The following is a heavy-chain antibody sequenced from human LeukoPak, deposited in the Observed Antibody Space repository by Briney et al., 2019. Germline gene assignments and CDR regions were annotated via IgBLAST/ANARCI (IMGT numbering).Heavy chain of an antibody. J-gene: IGHJ5*02. D-gene: IGHD3-22*01. Sequence: SETLSLTCTVSGGSISSYYWSWIRQPPGKGLEWIGYIYYSGSTNYNPSLKSRVTISVDTSKNQSSLKLSSVTAADTAVYYCARRGGYYLAGFAPWAQETLATVPS. V-gene: IGHV4-59*08. CDR3: ARRGGYYLAGFAP. CDR2: IYYSGST. CDR1: GGSISSYY.